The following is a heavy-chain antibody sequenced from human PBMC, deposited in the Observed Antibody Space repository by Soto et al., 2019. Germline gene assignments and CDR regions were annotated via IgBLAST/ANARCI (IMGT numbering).Heavy chain of an antibody. CDR3: ARSRRSSSLFVTYYYYYYGMEV. V-gene: IGHV1-69*01. D-gene: IGHD2-2*01. CDR2: IITISGTA. J-gene: IGHJ6*02. Sequence: QVQLVQSGAEVKKPGSSVKVSCKASGGTFSSYAISWVRQAPGQGLEWMGGIITISGTANYAQKFQSRVTITADESTSRAYMELRSLRPEDTAVYYCARSRRSSSLFVTYYYYYYGMEVWGQGTTVTVSS. CDR1: GGTFSSYA.